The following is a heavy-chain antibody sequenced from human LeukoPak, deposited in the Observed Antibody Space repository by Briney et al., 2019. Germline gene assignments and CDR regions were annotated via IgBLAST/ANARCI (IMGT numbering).Heavy chain of an antibody. D-gene: IGHD6-13*01. CDR2: IYISGGT. CDR3: ASSSWSVNYYSYYYMDV. CDR1: GGSFSSYY. J-gene: IGHJ6*03. V-gene: IGHV4-4*07. Sequence: SETLSLTCTVSGGSFSSYYWSWIRQPAGKGLEWIGCIYISGGTNYNPSLKSRVTMSVDTYKNQYSLKLTSVTAADTDVYYCASSSWSVNYYSYYYMDVWGKGTTVTVSS.